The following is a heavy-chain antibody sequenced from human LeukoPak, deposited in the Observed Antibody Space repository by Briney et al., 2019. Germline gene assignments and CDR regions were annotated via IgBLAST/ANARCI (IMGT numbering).Heavy chain of an antibody. CDR2: INHSGTT. J-gene: IGHJ4*02. CDR3: ARRTGTYHYDSSGYSPWRYYFHY. Sequence: PSETLSLTCTVSGGSISSYYWSWVRQPPGKGLEWIGDINHSGTTNYNPSLKSGVTISVDTSKNQLSLKLRSVTAAATAVFYCARRTGTYHYDSSGYSPWRYYFHYWGQGTLVTVSS. CDR1: GGSISSYY. V-gene: IGHV4-34*01. D-gene: IGHD3-22*01.